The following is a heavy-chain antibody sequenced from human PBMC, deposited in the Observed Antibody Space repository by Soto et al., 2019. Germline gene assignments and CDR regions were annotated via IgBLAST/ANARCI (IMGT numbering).Heavy chain of an antibody. V-gene: IGHV1-69*01. Sequence: QVQLVQSGAEVRKPGSSLRVSCKSSGATFSTTGISWVRQAPGQGLEWMGAIIPLFGTPKYARKFQGRGAIPADESTNTVYMELNSLRPDDAAVYYCARASPVICGGDPCYRLDSTFDSWGQGSLVSVSS. J-gene: IGHJ5*01. CDR2: IIPLFGTP. CDR1: GATFSTTG. D-gene: IGHD2-21*02. CDR3: ARASPVICGGDPCYRLDSTFDS.